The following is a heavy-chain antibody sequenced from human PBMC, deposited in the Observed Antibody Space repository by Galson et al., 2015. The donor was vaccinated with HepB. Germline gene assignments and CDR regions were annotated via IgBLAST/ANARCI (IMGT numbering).Heavy chain of an antibody. J-gene: IGHJ4*02. V-gene: IGHV3-33*08. CDR2: IWNDGSNK. Sequence: SLRLSCAASGFTFSHYGFHWVRQAPGKGLEWVGLIWNDGSNKYYADSVKGRFTISRDNSKHTLYLQMNSLRDEDTAVYYCAREDRNILVAAFDYWGQGTLVTVSS. CDR1: GFTFSHYG. D-gene: IGHD2-15*01. CDR3: AREDRNILVAAFDY.